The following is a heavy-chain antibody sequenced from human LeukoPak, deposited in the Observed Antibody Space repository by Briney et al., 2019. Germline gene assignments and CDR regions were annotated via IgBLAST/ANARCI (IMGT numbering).Heavy chain of an antibody. D-gene: IGHD2-2*02. Sequence: SETLSLTCTVSGGSISSYYWSWIRQPAGKGLEWIGRIYTSGSTNYNPSLKSRVTMSVDTSKNQFPLKLSSVTAADTAVYYCARDNCSSTSCYNNYFDCWGQGTLVTVSS. CDR2: IYTSGST. J-gene: IGHJ4*02. V-gene: IGHV4-4*07. CDR1: GGSISSYY. CDR3: ARDNCSSTSCYNNYFDC.